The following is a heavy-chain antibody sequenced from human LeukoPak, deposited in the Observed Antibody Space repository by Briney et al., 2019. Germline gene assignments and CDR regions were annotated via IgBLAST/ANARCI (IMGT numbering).Heavy chain of an antibody. CDR2: ISYDGSNE. Sequence: GGSLRLSCAASGFTLSTYGIHWVRQAPGKGLEWVAVISYDGSNEKYADSVKGRFTISRDKSKNTQYLQMNSLRAEDTAVYYCAKDGTDFVVVPAAVHFDYWGQGTLVTVSS. V-gene: IGHV3-30*18. J-gene: IGHJ4*02. CDR1: GFTLSTYG. D-gene: IGHD2-2*01. CDR3: AKDGTDFVVVPAAVHFDY.